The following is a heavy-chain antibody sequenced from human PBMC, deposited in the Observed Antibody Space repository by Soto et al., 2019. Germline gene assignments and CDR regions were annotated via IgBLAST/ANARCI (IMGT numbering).Heavy chain of an antibody. CDR1: GYTFASYD. V-gene: IGHV1-8*01. D-gene: IGHD2-21*01. CDR3: AGSDGYNFNWLDS. CDR2: MNPNSGNT. J-gene: IGHJ5*01. Sequence: QVQLVQSGAEVKTPGASVKVSCKASGYTFASYDINWVRQAPGQGLEWMGWMNPNSGNTGYAQKFQGRLTMTRDTALSIAHMELSSLRNEDTAVYYCAGSDGYNFNWLDSWGQGTLVTVSA.